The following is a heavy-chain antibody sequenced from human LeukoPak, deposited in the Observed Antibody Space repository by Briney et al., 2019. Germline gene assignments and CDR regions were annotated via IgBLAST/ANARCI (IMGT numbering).Heavy chain of an antibody. J-gene: IGHJ6*02. D-gene: IGHD2-2*01. V-gene: IGHV4-59*01. CDR3: ARDWGYCSSTSCYSGYYGMDV. CDR2: IYYSGST. Sequence: SETLSLTCTVSGGSISSYYWSWIRQPPGKGLEWIGYIYYSGSTNYNPSLKSRVTISVDTSKNQFSLKLSSVTAADTAVYYCARDWGYCSSTSCYSGYYGMDVWGQGTTVTVSS. CDR1: GGSISSYY.